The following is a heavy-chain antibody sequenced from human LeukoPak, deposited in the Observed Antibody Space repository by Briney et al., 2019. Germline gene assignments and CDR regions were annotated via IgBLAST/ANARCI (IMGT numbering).Heavy chain of an antibody. CDR3: AKDGYGDYGYFFDY. CDR2: ISGSGGST. D-gene: IGHD4-17*01. Sequence: GGPLRLSCAASGFTFISYAMSWARKAPGKGLEWAPVISGSGGSTYYADSVKGRFTISRDNSKNTLYLQMNSLRAEDTAVYYCAKDGYGDYGYFFDYWGQGTLVTVSS. J-gene: IGHJ4*02. V-gene: IGHV3-23*01. CDR1: GFTFISYA.